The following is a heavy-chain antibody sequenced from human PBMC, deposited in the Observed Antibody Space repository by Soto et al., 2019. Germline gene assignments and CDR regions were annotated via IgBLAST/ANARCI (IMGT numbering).Heavy chain of an antibody. D-gene: IGHD3-10*01. Sequence: QVQLVESGGGVVQPGRSLRLSCAASGFTFSSYGMHWVRQAPGKGLEWVAVIWYDGSNKYYADSVKGRFTISGDNSKNTLYLQMNSLRAEDTAVYYCARHSMVRGVIMPFDYWGQGTLVTVSS. J-gene: IGHJ4*02. V-gene: IGHV3-33*01. CDR1: GFTFSSYG. CDR3: ARHSMVRGVIMPFDY. CDR2: IWYDGSNK.